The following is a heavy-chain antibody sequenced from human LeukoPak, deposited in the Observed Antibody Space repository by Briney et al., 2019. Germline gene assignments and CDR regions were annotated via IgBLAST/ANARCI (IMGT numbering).Heavy chain of an antibody. CDR1: GYSISSGYY. V-gene: IGHV4-38-2*02. J-gene: IGHJ3*02. Sequence: NPSETLSLTCTVSGYSISSGYYWGWIRQPPGKGLEWIGYISHSGSTNYNPSLKSRVTMSVDTSKNQFSLKLSSVTAADTAVYYCARDKGRAFDIWGQGTVVTVSS. CDR2: ISHSGST. CDR3: ARDKGRAFDI.